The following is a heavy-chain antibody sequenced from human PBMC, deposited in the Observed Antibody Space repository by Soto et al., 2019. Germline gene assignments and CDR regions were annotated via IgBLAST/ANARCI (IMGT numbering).Heavy chain of an antibody. V-gene: IGHV3-23*01. CDR3: AKDRTIAARNYDE. Sequence: GGSLRLSCVGSGFTFSDHGMSWVRQAPGKGLEWVSAISGSVGSTFYADSVKGRFTISRDNSKNTLYLQMNSLRDEDTAVYYCAKDRTIAARNYDEWRQGVLVTVSS. CDR2: ISGSVGST. D-gene: IGHD6-6*01. CDR1: GFTFSDHG. J-gene: IGHJ4*02.